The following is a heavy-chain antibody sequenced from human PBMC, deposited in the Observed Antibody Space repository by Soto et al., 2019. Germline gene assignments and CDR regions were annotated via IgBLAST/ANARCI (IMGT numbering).Heavy chain of an antibody. CDR3: ARAGPGYGSASLF. J-gene: IGHJ4*02. CDR1: GYTFTGYY. Sequence: ASLKVSSKASGYTFTGYYMHWVRQAPGQGLEWMGWINPNSGGTNYAQKFQGRVTMTRDTSISTAYMELSRLRSDATAVYYCARAGPGYGSASLFWGQGTLVTVSS. CDR2: INPNSGGT. D-gene: IGHD3-10*01. V-gene: IGHV1-2*02.